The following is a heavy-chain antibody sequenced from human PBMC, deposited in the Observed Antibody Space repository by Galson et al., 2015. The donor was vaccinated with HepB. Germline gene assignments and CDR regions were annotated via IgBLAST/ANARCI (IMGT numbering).Heavy chain of an antibody. CDR1: GFTFSDYY. V-gene: IGHV3-11*06. D-gene: IGHD1-26*01. Sequence: SLRLSCAASGFTFSDYYMTWIRQAPGKGLEWVSYISGSSSYTNYADSVKGRFTISRDNAKNSLYLQMDSLRAEDTAAYYCVSGSYSGNYWGQGALVTVSS. CDR2: ISGSSSYT. CDR3: VSGSYSGNY. J-gene: IGHJ4*02.